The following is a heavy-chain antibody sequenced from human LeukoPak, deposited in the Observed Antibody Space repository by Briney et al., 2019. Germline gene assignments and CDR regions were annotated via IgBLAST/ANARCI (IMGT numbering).Heavy chain of an antibody. CDR2: MYTSGST. V-gene: IGHV4-61*02. D-gene: IGHD4-17*01. CDR1: GGSISSGSYY. CDR3: AREWYGDYGPNYYYYGMDV. J-gene: IGHJ6*02. Sequence: SQTLSLTCTVSGGSISSGSYYWSWIRQPAGKGLERIGRMYTSGSTKYNPSLKSRVTISVDTSKNQFFLKLNSVTAADTAVYYCAREWYGDYGPNYYYYGMDVWGQGTTVTVSS.